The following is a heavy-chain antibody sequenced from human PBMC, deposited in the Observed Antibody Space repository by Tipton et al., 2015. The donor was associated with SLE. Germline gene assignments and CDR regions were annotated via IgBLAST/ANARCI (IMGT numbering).Heavy chain of an antibody. CDR3: ARKGLLWFRELSGFDP. CDR1: GFTFTTYG. Sequence: RSLRLSCVASGFTFTTYGMHWVRLAPGKGLEWVAVIRYDGSNKYYADSVKGRFTISRDNSKNTLYLQMNSLRAEDTAVYYCARKGLLWFRELSGFDPWGQGTLVTVSS. CDR2: IRYDGSNK. J-gene: IGHJ5*02. D-gene: IGHD3-10*01. V-gene: IGHV3-33*08.